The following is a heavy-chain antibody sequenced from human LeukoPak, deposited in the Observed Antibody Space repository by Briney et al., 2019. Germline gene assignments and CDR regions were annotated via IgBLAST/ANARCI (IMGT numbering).Heavy chain of an antibody. CDR3: AGDSDFWSGYYRS. V-gene: IGHV1-69*04. J-gene: IGHJ5*02. Sequence: SVKVSCKASGGTFSSYAISWVRQAPGQGLEWMGRIIPILGIANYAQKFQGRVTITADKSTSTAYMELSSLRSEDTAVYYCAGDSDFWSGYYRSWGQGTLVTVSS. CDR1: GGTFSSYA. D-gene: IGHD3-3*01. CDR2: IIPILGIA.